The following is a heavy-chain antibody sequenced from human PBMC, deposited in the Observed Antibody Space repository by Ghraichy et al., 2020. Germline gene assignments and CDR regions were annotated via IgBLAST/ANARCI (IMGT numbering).Heavy chain of an antibody. D-gene: IGHD3-16*01. V-gene: IGHV3-7*03. Sequence: GESLRLSCVASGFTFSSNYYMTWVRQAPGKGLEWVANIKQDGRDKYYVDSVKGRFTISRDNAKNSLYLQMNSLRAEDTAVYYCAREEGPTEGDVTSGAFDVWGQGTMVTVSS. J-gene: IGHJ3*01. CDR3: AREEGPTEGDVTSGAFDV. CDR1: GFTFSSNYY. CDR2: IKQDGRDK.